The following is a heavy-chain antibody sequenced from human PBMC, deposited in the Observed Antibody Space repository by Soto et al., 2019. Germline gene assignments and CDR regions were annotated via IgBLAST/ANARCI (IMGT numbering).Heavy chain of an antibody. CDR1: GFTFSAYW. V-gene: IGHV3-7*01. CDR3: AREKRANGYFDY. CDR2: IKEDGSET. J-gene: IGHJ4*02. Sequence: EVQLVESGGGLVQTGGSLRLSCAASGFTFSAYWMTWVRQAPGKGLEWVANIKEDGSETYYVDSVNGRFTISRDNAKNSLYRHVYSLRVEDTAVYYCAREKRANGYFDYWGQGTLVTVCS.